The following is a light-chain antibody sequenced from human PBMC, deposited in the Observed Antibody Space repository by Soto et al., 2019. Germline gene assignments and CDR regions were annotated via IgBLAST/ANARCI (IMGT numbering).Light chain of an antibody. V-gene: IGKV3-15*01. CDR1: QSVTSN. Sequence: EIVMTQSPATLSVSPGERATLSCRASQSVTSNLAWYQQKPGQAPRLLMYGVSTRATGIPARFGGSGSATEFTLTISSLQSEDFAVYYCQQYSQLPLTFGGGTKVDIK. CDR2: GVS. J-gene: IGKJ4*01. CDR3: QQYSQLPLT.